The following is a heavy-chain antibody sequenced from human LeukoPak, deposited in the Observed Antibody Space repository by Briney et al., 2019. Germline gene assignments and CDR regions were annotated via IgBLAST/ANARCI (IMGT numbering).Heavy chain of an antibody. D-gene: IGHD3-10*01. CDR3: ARDMVRDLRGTFDY. Sequence: ASVKVSCKASGGTFGSYAISWVRQAPGQGLEWMGWISAYNGNTNYAQKLQGRVTMTTDTSTSTAYMELTSLISDDTAVYYCARDMVRDLRGTFDYWGQGTLVTVSS. CDR1: GGTFGSYA. J-gene: IGHJ4*02. V-gene: IGHV1-18*01. CDR2: ISAYNGNT.